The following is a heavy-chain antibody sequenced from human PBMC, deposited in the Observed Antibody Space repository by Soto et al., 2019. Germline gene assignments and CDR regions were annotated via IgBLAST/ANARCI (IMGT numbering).Heavy chain of an antibody. CDR2: TPGSGGSS. Sequence: GGSLRLSCAASGFTFKSYAMNWVRQAPGKGLEWVASTPGSGGSSYYADSVKGRFTISRDNSKNTLYLDLNGLKAEDTAMYYCARGGSTGWFYFDFWGQGTQVTVSS. D-gene: IGHD6-19*01. J-gene: IGHJ4*02. CDR1: GFTFKSYA. CDR3: ARGGSTGWFYFDF. V-gene: IGHV3-23*01.